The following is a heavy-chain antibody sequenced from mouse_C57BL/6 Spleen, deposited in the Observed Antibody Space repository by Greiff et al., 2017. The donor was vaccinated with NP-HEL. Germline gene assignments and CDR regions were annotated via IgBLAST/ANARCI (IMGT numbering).Heavy chain of an antibody. Sequence: EVKLVESGGGLVKPGGSLKLSCAASGFTFSDYGMHWVRQAPEKGLEWVAYISSGSSTIYYADTVKGRFTISRDNAKNTLFLQMTSLRSEDTAMYYCAINWDLAWFAYWGQGTLVTVSA. J-gene: IGHJ3*01. CDR2: ISSGSSTI. D-gene: IGHD4-1*01. V-gene: IGHV5-17*01. CDR3: AINWDLAWFAY. CDR1: GFTFSDYG.